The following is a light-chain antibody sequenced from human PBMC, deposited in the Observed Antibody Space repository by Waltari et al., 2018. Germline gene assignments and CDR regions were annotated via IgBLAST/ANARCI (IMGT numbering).Light chain of an antibody. J-gene: IGKJ1*01. Sequence: DIEMTQSPDSLAVSLGERATIHCKSSQSLLCNPMKKTCLTWYQKRAGQPPTLLIYWASTRRSGVSDRFRANGSGTDFTLTINSLQAEDVAIYYCQQYSQTPWTFGQGTEVEIK. CDR2: WAS. V-gene: IGKV4-1*01. CDR1: QSLLCNPMKKTC. CDR3: QQYSQTPWT.